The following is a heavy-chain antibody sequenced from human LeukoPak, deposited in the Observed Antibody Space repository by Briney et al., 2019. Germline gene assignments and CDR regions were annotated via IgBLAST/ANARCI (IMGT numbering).Heavy chain of an antibody. CDR1: GFTFSKYW. V-gene: IGHV3-74*01. CDR2: INTDGTVT. J-gene: IGHJ4*02. Sequence: PGGSLRLFCAASGFTFSKYWMLWVRQAPGKGLESVSRINTDGTVTTYADSVKGRFTVSRDNADNTMFLQMNGVRDEDTAVYYCATKQWLAPPPDSWGQGTPVTVSS. CDR3: ATKQWLAPPPDS. D-gene: IGHD6-19*01.